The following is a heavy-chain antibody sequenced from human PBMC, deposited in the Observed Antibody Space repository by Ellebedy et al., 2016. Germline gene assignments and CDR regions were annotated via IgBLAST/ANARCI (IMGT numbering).Heavy chain of an antibody. CDR1: GDSISSSY. Sequence: SETLSLXXSVSGDSISSSYWTWIRQPPGKGLEWIGYISYSGSTSYSPSLKSRVTISLDTSKNQFSLKLRSVTAADTAIYYCVKDGGFGDSWFDPWGQGTLVTVSS. CDR3: VKDGGFGDSWFDP. D-gene: IGHD3-10*01. J-gene: IGHJ5*02. V-gene: IGHV4-59*01. CDR2: ISYSGST.